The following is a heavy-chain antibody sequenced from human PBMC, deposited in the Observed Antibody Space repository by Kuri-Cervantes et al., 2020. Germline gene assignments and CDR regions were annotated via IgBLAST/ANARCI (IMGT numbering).Heavy chain of an antibody. D-gene: IGHD3-22*01. CDR3: ARVLLVRRYYYDSSGYYYLDY. CDR2: IYYSGST. V-gene: IGHV4-38-2*01. Sequence: ESLKISCAVSGYSISSGYYWGWIRQPPGKGLEWIGYIYYSGSTNYNPSLKSRVTISVDTSKNQFSLKLSSVTAADTAVYYCARVLLVRRYYYDSSGYYYLDYWGQGTLVTVSS. J-gene: IGHJ4*02. CDR1: GYSISSGYY.